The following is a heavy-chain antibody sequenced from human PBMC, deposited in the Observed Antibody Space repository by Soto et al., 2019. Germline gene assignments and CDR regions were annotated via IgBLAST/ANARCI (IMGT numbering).Heavy chain of an antibody. V-gene: IGHV1-69*13. Sequence: SVKVSCKASGGTFSSYAISWVRQAPGQGLEWMGGIIPIFGTANYAQKFQGRVTITADESTSTAYMELSSLRSEDTAAYYCATRQDCSGGSCYRNSYFDYWGQGTLVTVSS. J-gene: IGHJ4*02. CDR2: IIPIFGTA. CDR1: GGTFSSYA. CDR3: ATRQDCSGGSCYRNSYFDY. D-gene: IGHD2-15*01.